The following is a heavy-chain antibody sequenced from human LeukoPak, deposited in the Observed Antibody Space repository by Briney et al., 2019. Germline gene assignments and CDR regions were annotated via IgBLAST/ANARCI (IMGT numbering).Heavy chain of an antibody. J-gene: IGHJ5*02. Sequence: SETLSLTCTVSGYSISSGYYWGWIRQPPGKGLEWIGSIYHSGSTYYNPSLKSRVTISVDTSKNQFSLKLSSVTAADTAVYYCARDQDELQRRRGWFDPWGQGALVAVSS. V-gene: IGHV4-38-2*02. D-gene: IGHD1-1*01. CDR3: ARDQDELQRRRGWFDP. CDR1: GYSISSGYY. CDR2: IYHSGST.